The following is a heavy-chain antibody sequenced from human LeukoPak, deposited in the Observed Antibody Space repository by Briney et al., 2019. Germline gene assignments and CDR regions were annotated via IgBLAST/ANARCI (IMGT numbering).Heavy chain of an antibody. CDR1: GGSISSYY. CDR3: ARGNDYGDY. J-gene: IGHJ4*02. D-gene: IGHD4-17*01. CDR2: IYTSGDT. V-gene: IGHV4-4*07. Sequence: SETLSLTCTVSGGSISSYYWSWIRQPAGKGLEWIGRIYTSGDTIHSPSLKSRVTISIDTSKNQFSLKLSSVTAADTAVYYCARGNDYGDYWGQGTLVTVSS.